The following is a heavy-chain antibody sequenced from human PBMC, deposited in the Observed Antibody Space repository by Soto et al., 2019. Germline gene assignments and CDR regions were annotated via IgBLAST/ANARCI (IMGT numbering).Heavy chain of an antibody. CDR1: GFTFSSYS. CDR2: ISSSSGYI. D-gene: IGHD6-13*01. J-gene: IGHJ3*02. Sequence: GGSLRLSCAASGFTFSSYSMNWVRQAPGKGLEWVSSISSSSGYIYYADSVKGRFTISRDNAKNSLYLQMNSLRAEDTAVYYCAIGYSSSWRIRDAFDIWGQGTMVTVSS. V-gene: IGHV3-21*01. CDR3: AIGYSSSWRIRDAFDI.